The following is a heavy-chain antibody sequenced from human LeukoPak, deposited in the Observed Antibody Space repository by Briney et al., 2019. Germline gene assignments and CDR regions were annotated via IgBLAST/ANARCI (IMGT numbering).Heavy chain of an antibody. V-gene: IGHV4-61*01. Sequence: SETLSLTCTVSGGSISSSSYHWNWIRQPPGKGLEWIGYIYYSGSTNYNPSLKSRVTISLDTSKNQFSLKLSSVTAADTAVYYCAGASLYYDSSGQRTFDIWGQGAMVTVSS. D-gene: IGHD3-22*01. CDR1: GGSISSSSYH. J-gene: IGHJ3*02. CDR2: IYYSGST. CDR3: AGASLYYDSSGQRTFDI.